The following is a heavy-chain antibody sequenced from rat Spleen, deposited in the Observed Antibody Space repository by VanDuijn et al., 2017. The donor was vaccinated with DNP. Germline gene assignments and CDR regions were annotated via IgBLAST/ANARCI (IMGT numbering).Heavy chain of an antibody. D-gene: IGHD1-1*01. J-gene: IGHJ3*01. V-gene: IGHV5-31*01. Sequence: EVQLVESGGDLVRPGRSLKLSCVASGFTFNNYWITWFRQVAGKGLEGVASISSTSGGTYYPDSVKGRFTISRDTAKYTLYLQMNSLRSEDTATYYCAIYFYSGDNWFAYWGQGTLVTVSS. CDR3: AIYFYSGDNWFAY. CDR2: ISSTSGGT. CDR1: GFTFNNYW.